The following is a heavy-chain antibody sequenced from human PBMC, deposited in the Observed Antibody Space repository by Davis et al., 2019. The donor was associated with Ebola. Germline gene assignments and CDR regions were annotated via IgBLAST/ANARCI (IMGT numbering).Heavy chain of an antibody. CDR3: AKDNVVVTPAGY. CDR1: GFTFSSYA. J-gene: IGHJ4*02. Sequence: GESLKISCAASGFTFSSYAMHWVRQAPGKGLEWVAVISYDGSNKYYADSVKGRFTISRDNAKNSLYLQMNSLRAEDTAVYYCAKDNVVVTPAGYWGQGTLVTVSS. D-gene: IGHD4-23*01. V-gene: IGHV3-30*04. CDR2: ISYDGSNK.